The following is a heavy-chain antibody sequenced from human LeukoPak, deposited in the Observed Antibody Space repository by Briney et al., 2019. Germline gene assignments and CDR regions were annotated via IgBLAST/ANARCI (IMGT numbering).Heavy chain of an antibody. CDR2: IHPNNGGT. CDR1: GYTFIGHY. D-gene: IGHD6-13*01. V-gene: IGHV1-2*06. Sequence: ASVKVSCKASGYTFIGHYMHWVLQAPGHGLEWMGRIHPNNGGTNYAQKFQGRVTMTRDTSIRPVYMELSSLRFDDTAVYYCARGRGSSWFYFDYWGQGTLVTVSS. J-gene: IGHJ4*02. CDR3: ARGRGSSWFYFDY.